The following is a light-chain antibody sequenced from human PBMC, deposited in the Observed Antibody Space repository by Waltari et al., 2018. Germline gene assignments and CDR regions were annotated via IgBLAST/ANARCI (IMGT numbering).Light chain of an antibody. J-gene: IGLJ3*02. V-gene: IGLV3-21*02. CDR1: DIGSQT. Sequence: YGLPQPPSVSVAPGETASIACGGNDIGSQTVHWYHQKPGQAPVLVVDDETDRPSGIPERFSGSNSGNTATLTITRVEAGDEADYYCQVWEDSSDHPGVFGGGTKLTVL. CDR3: QVWEDSSDHPGV. CDR2: DET.